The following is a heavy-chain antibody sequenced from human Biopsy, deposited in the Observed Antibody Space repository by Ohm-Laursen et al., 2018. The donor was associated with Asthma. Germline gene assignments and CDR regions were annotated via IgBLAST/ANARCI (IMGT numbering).Heavy chain of an antibody. V-gene: IGHV3-30*18. Sequence: SLRLSCAASVFTFSNYGMHWVRQAPGKGLDWVAVISFDGTNRNYTDSVKGRFTISRDNSRNTLHLEMNSLRAEDTDVYFCAKEVFPGWELRRGPDSWGQGTMVTISS. CDR1: VFTFSNYG. D-gene: IGHD1-26*01. J-gene: IGHJ4*02. CDR3: AKEVFPGWELRRGPDS. CDR2: ISFDGTNR.